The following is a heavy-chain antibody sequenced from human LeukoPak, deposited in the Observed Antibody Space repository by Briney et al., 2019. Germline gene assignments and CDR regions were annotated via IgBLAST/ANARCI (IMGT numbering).Heavy chain of an antibody. CDR1: GFTFKLYW. J-gene: IGHJ5*02. CDR2: INDDGSDT. V-gene: IGHV3-74*01. CDR3: VRGGPSTWS. D-gene: IGHD2-15*01. Sequence: GGSLRLSCAASGFTFKLYWMHWVRQVPGKGPVWVARINDDGSDTVYADSVKGRFTISRDDAKNMNSLRGEDTAVYHCVRGGPSTWSWGQGTLVTVSS.